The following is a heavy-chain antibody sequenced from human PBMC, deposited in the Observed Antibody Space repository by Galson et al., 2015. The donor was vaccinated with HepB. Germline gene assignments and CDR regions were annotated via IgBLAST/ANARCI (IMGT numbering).Heavy chain of an antibody. Sequence: SLRLSCAASGFTFSNAWMSWVRQAPGKGLEWVGRIKSKTDGGTTDYAAPVKGRFTISRDDSKNTLYLQMNSLKTEDTAVYYCTTGEDDYIWGSQPNEQTYFDYWGQRTLVTVSS. CDR1: GFTFSNAW. J-gene: IGHJ4*02. V-gene: IGHV3-15*01. CDR3: TTGEDDYIWGSQPNEQTYFDY. CDR2: IKSKTDGGTT. D-gene: IGHD3-16*01.